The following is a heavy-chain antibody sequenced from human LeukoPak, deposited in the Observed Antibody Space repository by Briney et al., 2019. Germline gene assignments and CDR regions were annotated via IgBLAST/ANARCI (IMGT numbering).Heavy chain of an antibody. CDR3: AKDPRRDGYKNELVYYFDY. Sequence: GGSLRLSCAASGFTFSSYAMSWVRQAPGKRLEWVSAISGSGGSTYYADSVKGRFTISRDNSKNTLYLQMNSLRAEDTAVYYCAKDPRRDGYKNELVYYFDYWGQGTLVTVSS. D-gene: IGHD5-24*01. CDR1: GFTFSSYA. J-gene: IGHJ4*02. CDR2: ISGSGGST. V-gene: IGHV3-23*01.